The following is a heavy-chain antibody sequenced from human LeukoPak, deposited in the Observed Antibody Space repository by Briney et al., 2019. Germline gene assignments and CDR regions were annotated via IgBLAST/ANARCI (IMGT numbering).Heavy chain of an antibody. J-gene: IGHJ6*02. D-gene: IGHD1-26*01. Sequence: VKVTCKASAHTFTSFYIHWVRQAPGQGLEWMGIINPSGGTTSYAQKFQGRVTMSRDTSTSTVYMELSSLRSEDTAVYYCARPDIVGATNPYYYGMDVWGQGTTVTVSS. CDR3: ARPDIVGATNPYYYGMDV. CDR1: AHTFTSFY. V-gene: IGHV1-46*01. CDR2: INPSGGTT.